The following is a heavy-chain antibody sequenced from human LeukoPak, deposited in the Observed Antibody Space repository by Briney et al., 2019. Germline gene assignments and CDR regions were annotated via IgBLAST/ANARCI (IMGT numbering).Heavy chain of an antibody. CDR3: ARVRTAGFGYYYDSSGNRRGWFDP. CDR1: GFTFSSYE. J-gene: IGHJ5*02. CDR2: INHSGST. Sequence: GSLRLSCAASGFTFSSYEMNWIRQPPGKGLEWIGEINHSGSTNYNPSLKSRVTISVDTSKNQFSLKLSSVTAADTAVYYCARVRTAGFGYYYDSSGNRRGWFDPWGQGTLVTVSS. D-gene: IGHD3-22*01. V-gene: IGHV4-34*01.